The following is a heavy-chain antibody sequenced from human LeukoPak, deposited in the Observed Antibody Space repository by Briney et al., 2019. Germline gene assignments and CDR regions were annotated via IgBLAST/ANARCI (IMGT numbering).Heavy chain of an antibody. CDR1: GGSFSGYY. V-gene: IGHV4-34*01. D-gene: IGHD6-19*01. CDR3: ARGVLNSSGRVFKY. CDR2: INHSGST. J-gene: IGHJ4*02. Sequence: SETLSLTCAVYGGSFSGYYWSWIRQPPGKGLEWIGEINHSGSTNYNPSLKSRVTISVDTSKNQFSLKLSSVTAADTAVYYCARGVLNSSGRVFKYWGQGTLVTVSS.